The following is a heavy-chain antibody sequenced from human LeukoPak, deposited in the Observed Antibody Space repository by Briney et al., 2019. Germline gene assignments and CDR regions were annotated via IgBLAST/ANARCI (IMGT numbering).Heavy chain of an antibody. CDR1: VFTFRNYA. V-gene: IGHV3-23*01. CDR3: ARRNDSSGGMYYGMDV. Sequence: TGGSLRLSCAASVFTFRNYAMRWVRQAPGKGLEWVAAITGSGSSTYYADSVKGRFTISRDNSKNTLYLQMNSLRAEDTAVYCWARRNDSSGGMYYGMDVWGQGTTVTVSS. D-gene: IGHD3-10*01. J-gene: IGHJ6*02. CDR2: ITGSGSST.